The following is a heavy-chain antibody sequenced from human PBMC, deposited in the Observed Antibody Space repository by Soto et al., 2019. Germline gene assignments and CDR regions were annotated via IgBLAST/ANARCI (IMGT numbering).Heavy chain of an antibody. V-gene: IGHV3-30-3*01. CDR3: ARELWYFDL. J-gene: IGHJ2*01. Sequence: QVQLVESGGGVVQPGRSVRLSCAASGITFSSYAIHWVRQAPGKGLEWVAVISYDGSNKYYADSAKGRFTISRDNSKNTLYLQMNSLRAEDTAVYYCARELWYFDLWGRGTLVTVSS. CDR2: ISYDGSNK. CDR1: GITFSSYA.